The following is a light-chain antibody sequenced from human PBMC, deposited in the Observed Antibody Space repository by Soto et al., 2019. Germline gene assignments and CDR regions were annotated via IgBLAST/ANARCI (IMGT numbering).Light chain of an antibody. CDR1: SSDVGVYNR. CDR2: DVS. CDR3: TSYTSSSTLGV. J-gene: IGLJ2*01. V-gene: IGLV2-14*01. Sequence: QSALTQPASVSGSPGQSITISCTGTSSDVGVYNRVSWYQQHPGKAPKLMIYDVSNRPSGVSNRFSGSKSGNTASLTISGLQAEDEADYYCTSYTSSSTLGVFGGGTKLTVL.